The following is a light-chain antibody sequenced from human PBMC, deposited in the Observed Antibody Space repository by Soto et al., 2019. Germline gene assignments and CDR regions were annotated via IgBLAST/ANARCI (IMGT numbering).Light chain of an antibody. CDR3: QQYNNWPPYT. Sequence: IVMTHSPASISVSPGERSPLSTSASQSVSSGLSWYQQKPGQAPRLLIYGASTRATGIPARFSGSGSGTEFTLTISSLQSEDYAVYYCQQYNNWPPYTFGQGTKVDIK. V-gene: IGKV3-15*01. J-gene: IGKJ2*01. CDR2: GAS. CDR1: QSVSSG.